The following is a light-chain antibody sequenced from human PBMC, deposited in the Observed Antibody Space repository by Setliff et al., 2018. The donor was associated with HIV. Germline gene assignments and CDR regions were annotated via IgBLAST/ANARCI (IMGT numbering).Light chain of an antibody. V-gene: IGLV2-8*01. CDR1: SSDVGGYPY. J-gene: IGLJ1*01. CDR2: EVS. CDR3: SSYAGSNRV. Sequence: QSVLTQPPSASGSPGQSVTISCTGTSSDVGGYPYVSWYQQHPGKAPKLMIFEVSERPSGVPDRFSGSKSGNTASLTVSGLQAEDEADYYCSSYAGSNRVFGTGTKVTVL.